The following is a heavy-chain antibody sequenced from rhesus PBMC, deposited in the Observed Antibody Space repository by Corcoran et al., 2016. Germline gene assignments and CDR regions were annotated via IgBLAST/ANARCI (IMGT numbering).Heavy chain of an antibody. CDR2: ITYSGST. Sequence: QVTLKQSGPGLVKPSETLSLTCAVSGGSISSGYHYWSWIRQPPGKGLEWIGYITYSGSTSYNPSLKSRVTMSRDTSKNQFALKLSSVTAADTSVYYCARDRNGWNNVSYWGQGVLVTVSS. CDR3: ARDRNGWNNVSY. J-gene: IGHJ4*01. CDR1: GGSISSGYHY. D-gene: IGHD1-20*01. V-gene: IGHV4-122*02.